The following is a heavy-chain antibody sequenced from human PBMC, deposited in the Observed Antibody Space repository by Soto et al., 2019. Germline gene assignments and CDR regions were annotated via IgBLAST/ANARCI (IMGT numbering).Heavy chain of an antibody. CDR3: PREIAVAGTAYFDL. J-gene: IGHJ2*01. V-gene: IGHV1-18*01. Sequence: QVQLVQSGAEVKKPGASVKVSCKASGYTFTSYGISWVRQAPGQGLEWMGWISAYNGNPHYAQKLQGRVTMTTDTCASTACMELRSLRSDDTAVYCCPREIAVAGTAYFDLWGRGTLVTVSS. CDR1: GYTFTSYG. CDR2: ISAYNGNP. D-gene: IGHD6-19*01.